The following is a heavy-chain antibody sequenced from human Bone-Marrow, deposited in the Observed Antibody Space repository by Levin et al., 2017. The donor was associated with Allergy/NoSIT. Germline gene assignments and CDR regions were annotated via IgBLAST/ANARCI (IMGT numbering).Heavy chain of an antibody. Sequence: GGSLRLSCAASGFTFSNSSMNWVRQAPGKGLEWVSYISDSSSSIFYADSVKGRFTISRDNAKNSLFLQMDSLRDEDTAVYYCARDCPHLSYSSTWYYYYGMDVWGQGTTVTVSS. D-gene: IGHD6-13*01. CDR3: ARDCPHLSYSSTWYYYYGMDV. J-gene: IGHJ6*02. CDR1: GFTFSNSS. V-gene: IGHV3-48*02. CDR2: ISDSSSSI.